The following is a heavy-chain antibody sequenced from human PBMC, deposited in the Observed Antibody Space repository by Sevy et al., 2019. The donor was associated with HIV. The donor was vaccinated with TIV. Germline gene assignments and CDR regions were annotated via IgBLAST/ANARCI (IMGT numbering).Heavy chain of an antibody. D-gene: IGHD3-16*01. J-gene: IGHJ4*02. CDR1: GFTFSAYW. Sequence: GGSLRLSCAASGFTFSAYWMNWVRQAPGKGLEWVAKIKSDGSGKHYVGSVEGRFTISRDNAKNSLYLQMNSLRVEDTAVYYCAQETVGRFDSWGQGTLVTVSS. CDR2: IKSDGSGK. CDR3: AQETVGRFDS. V-gene: IGHV3-7*01.